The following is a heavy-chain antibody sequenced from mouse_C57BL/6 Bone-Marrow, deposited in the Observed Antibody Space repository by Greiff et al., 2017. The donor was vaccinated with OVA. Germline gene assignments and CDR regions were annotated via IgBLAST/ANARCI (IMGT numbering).Heavy chain of an antibody. J-gene: IGHJ1*03. CDR1: GYAFTNSW. V-gene: IGHV1-82*01. Sequence: VKLQESGPELVKPGASVKISCKASGYAFTNSWMNWVKQRPGKGLEWIGRIYPGDVDTNYNGNFKGKATLTADKSSSTAYMQLSSLTSEDSAVYFCAREDDYDWYFDVWGTGTTVTVSS. CDR2: IYPGDVDT. CDR3: AREDDYDWYFDV. D-gene: IGHD2-4*01.